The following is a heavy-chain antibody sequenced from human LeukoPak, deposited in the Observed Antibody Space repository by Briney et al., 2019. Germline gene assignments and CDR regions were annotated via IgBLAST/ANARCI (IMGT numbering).Heavy chain of an antibody. Sequence: SVKVSCKASGGTFSSYAISWVRQAPGQGLEWMGGIIPIFGTANYAQKFQGRVTMTRDMSTSTVYMELSSLRSEDTAVYYCARDSGARLFDYWGQGTLVTVSS. CDR2: IIPIFGTA. CDR3: ARDSGARLFDY. V-gene: IGHV1-69*05. D-gene: IGHD6-6*01. CDR1: GGTFSSYA. J-gene: IGHJ4*02.